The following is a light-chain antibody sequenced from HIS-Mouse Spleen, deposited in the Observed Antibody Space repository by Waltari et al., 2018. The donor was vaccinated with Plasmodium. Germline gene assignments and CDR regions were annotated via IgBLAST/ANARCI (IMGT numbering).Light chain of an antibody. V-gene: IGKV3-15*01. CDR3: QQYNNWSFT. CDR2: SAS. J-gene: IGKJ3*01. Sequence: EIVMTQSPATLSVSPGERATLPCRASQSVSSNLAWYQQKPGQAPRLLIYSASTRATGIPARFSGSGSGTEFTLTISSLQSEDFAVYYCQQYNNWSFTFGPGTKVDIK. CDR1: QSVSSN.